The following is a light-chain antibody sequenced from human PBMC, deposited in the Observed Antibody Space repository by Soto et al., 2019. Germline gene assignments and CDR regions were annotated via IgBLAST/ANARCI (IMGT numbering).Light chain of an antibody. CDR3: SSFAGRTPYV. CDR1: SSDVGGYND. V-gene: IGLV2-8*01. Sequence: ALTQPPSASGSPGQSVTISCTGTSSDVGGYNDVSWYQQHPGKAPKLIIYEVSKRPSGVPDRFSGSKSGNTASLTVSGLQAEDEADYYCSSFAGRTPYVFGTGTKLTVL. J-gene: IGLJ1*01. CDR2: EVS.